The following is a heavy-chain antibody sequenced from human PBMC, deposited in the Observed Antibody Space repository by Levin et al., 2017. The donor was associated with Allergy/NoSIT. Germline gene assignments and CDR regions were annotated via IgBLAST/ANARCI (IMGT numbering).Heavy chain of an antibody. V-gene: IGHV3-74*01. CDR3: ARVRGVQGVILPGPFDI. D-gene: IGHD3-10*01. Sequence: LSLTCAASGFTFSSSWMHWVRQAPGKGLVWVSRIHSDGSTTYYADSVRGRFAISRDNAKNTLYLEMNSLRAEDTAVYYCARVRGVQGVILPGPFDIWGQGTMVTVSS. J-gene: IGHJ3*02. CDR2: IHSDGSTT. CDR1: GFTFSSSW.